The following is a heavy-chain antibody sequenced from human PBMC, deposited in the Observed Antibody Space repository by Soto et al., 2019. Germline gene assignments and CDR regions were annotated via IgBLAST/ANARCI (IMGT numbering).Heavy chain of an antibody. CDR1: GFTFDDYA. CDR2: ISWNSGSI. J-gene: IGHJ6*02. CDR3: AKAALVGATRGAGHYYGMDV. Sequence: EVQLVESGGGLVQPGRSLRLSCAASGFTFDDYAMHWVRQAPGKGLEWVSGISWNSGSIGYADSVKGRFTISRDNAKNSLYLQMNSLRAEDTALYYCAKAALVGATRGAGHYYGMDVWGQGTTVTVSS. D-gene: IGHD1-26*01. V-gene: IGHV3-9*01.